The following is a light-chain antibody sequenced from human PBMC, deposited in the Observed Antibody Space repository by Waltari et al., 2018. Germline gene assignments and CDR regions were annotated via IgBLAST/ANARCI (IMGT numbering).Light chain of an antibody. J-gene: IGLJ3*02. V-gene: IGLV1-51*01. CDR3: GTWDSSLSTGV. CDR2: DNK. Sequence: QSVLTQPPSVSAAPGQRVTISCSGSSSNIGKNFLSWYQQFPGTAPKLLIYDNKKRPSGIPDRFSGSKSGTSATLDITGLQTGDEADYYCGTWDSSLSTGVFGGGTKVTVL. CDR1: SSNIGKNF.